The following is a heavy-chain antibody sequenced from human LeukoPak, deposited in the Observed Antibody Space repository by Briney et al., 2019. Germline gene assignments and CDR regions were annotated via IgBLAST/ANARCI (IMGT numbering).Heavy chain of an antibody. V-gene: IGHV1-69*13. CDR2: IIPIFGTA. CDR1: GGTFSSYA. CDR3: ARDPPYYDSSGYPYDDWFDP. D-gene: IGHD3-22*01. J-gene: IGHJ5*02. Sequence: ASVKVSCKASGGTFSSYAISWVRQAPGQGLEWMGGIIPIFGTANYAQKFQGRVTITADEPTSTAYMELSSLRSEDTAVYYCARDPPYYDSSGYPYDDWFDPWGQGTLVTVSS.